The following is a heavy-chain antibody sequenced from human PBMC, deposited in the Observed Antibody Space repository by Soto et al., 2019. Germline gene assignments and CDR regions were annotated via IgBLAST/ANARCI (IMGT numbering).Heavy chain of an antibody. CDR2: ISPYNGKT. V-gene: IGHV1-18*04. CDR3: ARVDDYVWGSFRP. CDR1: GYTSTTHG. D-gene: IGHD3-16*02. Sequence: ASVKVSCKASGYTSTTHGISWVRQAPGQGLEWMGWISPYNGKTTYAQKVQGRVTMTTDTSTSTAYMELRGLRSDDTAVYYCARVDDYVWGSFRPWGQGTQVTVSS. J-gene: IGHJ4*02.